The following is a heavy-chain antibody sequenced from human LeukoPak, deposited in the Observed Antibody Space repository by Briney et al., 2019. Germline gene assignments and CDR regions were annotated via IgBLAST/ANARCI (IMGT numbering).Heavy chain of an antibody. CDR1: GFTFRSYS. Sequence: PGGSLRLSCAASGFTFRSYSMNWVRQAPGKGLEWVSSISSSSSYIYYADSVKGRFTISRDNSKNTLSLQMNSLRADDTAVYYCARAGRPVLQYYYYYYMDVWGEGTTVTVSS. J-gene: IGHJ6*03. D-gene: IGHD6-6*01. CDR3: ARAGRPVLQYYYYYYMDV. V-gene: IGHV3-21*01. CDR2: ISSSSSYI.